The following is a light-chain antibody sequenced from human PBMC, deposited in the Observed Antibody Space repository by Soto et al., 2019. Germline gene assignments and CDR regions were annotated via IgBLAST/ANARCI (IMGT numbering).Light chain of an antibody. CDR1: QRISSN. Sequence: EIVMTQSPATLSVSPGERATLYCKASQRISSNLAWYQQKPGQPPRLLIYGASTRASGIPARFSGSGSGTEFTLTIRGLQSEDFALYYFQQHTIWPPYTFGQGTKLESK. CDR2: GAS. V-gene: IGKV3-15*01. J-gene: IGKJ2*01. CDR3: QQHTIWPPYT.